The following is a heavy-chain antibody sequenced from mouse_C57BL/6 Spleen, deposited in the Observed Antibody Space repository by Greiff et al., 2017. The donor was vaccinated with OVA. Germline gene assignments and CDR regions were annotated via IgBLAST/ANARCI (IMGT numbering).Heavy chain of an antibody. CDR3: ARRGILDSSGADYVDY. J-gene: IGHJ2*01. CDR1: GYTFTSYG. V-gene: IGHV1-81*01. D-gene: IGHD3-2*02. CDR2: IYPRSGNT. Sequence: QVQLQQSGAELARPGASVKLSCKASGYTFTSYGISWVKQRTGQGLEWIGEIYPRSGNTYYNEKFKGKATLTADKSSSTAYMELRSLTSSDSAVYFCARRGILDSSGADYVDYWGQGTTRTVSS.